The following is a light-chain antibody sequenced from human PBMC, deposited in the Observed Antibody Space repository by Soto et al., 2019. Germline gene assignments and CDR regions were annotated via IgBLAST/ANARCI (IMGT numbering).Light chain of an antibody. J-gene: IGLJ1*01. Sequence: SVVSQPASVCGSTGQSITIPCTGTSSDVGGHKHVSWYQQHPGKAPKLMIYEVSNRPSGVSNRFSGSKSGNTASLTISGLQAEDEADYFFSSYSSVSTFSVFGTGTKV. CDR1: SSDVGGHKH. V-gene: IGLV2-14*01. CDR3: SSYSSVSTFSV. CDR2: EVS.